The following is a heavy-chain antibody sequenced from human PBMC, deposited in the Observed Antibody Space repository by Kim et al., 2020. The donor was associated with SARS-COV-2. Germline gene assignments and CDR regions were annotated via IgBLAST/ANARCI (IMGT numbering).Heavy chain of an antibody. CDR3: ARRAYSSGWWYLDY. V-gene: IGHV3-74*01. D-gene: IGHD6-19*01. CDR2: INSDGSST. CDR1: GLTFSGYW. J-gene: IGHJ4*02. Sequence: GGSLRLSCAASGLTFSGYWMHWVRQVPGKGLVWVSRINSDGSSTSYADSVKGRFTISRDDAKNTLYLQMNSLREEDTAVYYCARRAYSSGWWYLDYWGQGTLVTVSS.